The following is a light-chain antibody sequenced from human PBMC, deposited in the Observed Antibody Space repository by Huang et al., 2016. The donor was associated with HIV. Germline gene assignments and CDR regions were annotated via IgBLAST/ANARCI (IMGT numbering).Light chain of an antibody. J-gene: IGKJ1*01. CDR3: QQYFSTPRT. V-gene: IGKV1-NL1*01. CDR2: GAS. CDR1: QAISNS. Sequence: DIQMTQSPSSLSASVGDKVSITCRASQAISNSLVWYQHQPGKAPKLLLYGASRLESGVSSSFSGSGSGTDYTLTISSLQPEDFATYYCQQYFSTPRTFGQGTKVEIK.